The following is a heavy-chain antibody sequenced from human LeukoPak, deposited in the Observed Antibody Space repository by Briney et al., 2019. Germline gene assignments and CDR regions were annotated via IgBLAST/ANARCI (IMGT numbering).Heavy chain of an antibody. J-gene: IGHJ5*02. CDR3: ARGTSYSSATGWFDP. V-gene: IGHV4-34*01. CDR2: INHSGST. D-gene: IGHD6-25*01. Sequence: SETLSLTCAVYGGSFSGYYWSWIRQPPGKGLEWIGEINHSGSTNYNPSLKSRVTISVDTSKNQFSLKLSSVTAADTAVYYCARGTSYSSATGWFDPWGQGTLVTVPS. CDR1: GGSFSGYY.